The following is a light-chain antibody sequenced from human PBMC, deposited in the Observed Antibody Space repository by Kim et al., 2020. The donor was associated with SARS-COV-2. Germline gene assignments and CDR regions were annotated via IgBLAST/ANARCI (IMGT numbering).Light chain of an antibody. V-gene: IGLV1-40*01. CDR1: SSKSGAGCD. J-gene: IGLJ1*01. CDR2: GNS. CDR3: QSYDSGLGGSGV. Sequence: VTVYWSGRSSKSGAGCDEHWDQRRPGTAPKRPIDGNSKRPSGVPERFAGSKSGTSASLAITGLRAEDEADDYCQSYDSGLGGSGVFGTGTKVTGL.